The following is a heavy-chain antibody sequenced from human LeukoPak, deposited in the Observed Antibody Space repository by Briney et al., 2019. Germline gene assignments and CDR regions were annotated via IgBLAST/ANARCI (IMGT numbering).Heavy chain of an antibody. D-gene: IGHD3-22*01. V-gene: IGHV4-61*01. CDR3: ARLYDSSGYYWPTGFDP. Sequence: SETLSLTCTLSGGSVSSGSDYWRWIRQPPGRGLGRLGYIYYSGSTNYNPSLKSRVTISVDTSKNQFSLKLSSVTAADTAVYYCARLYDSSGYYWPTGFDPWGQGTLVTVSS. CDR2: IYYSGST. CDR1: GGSVSSGSDY. J-gene: IGHJ5*02.